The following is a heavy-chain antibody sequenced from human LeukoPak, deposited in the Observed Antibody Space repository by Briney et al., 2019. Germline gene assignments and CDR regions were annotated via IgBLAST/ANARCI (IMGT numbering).Heavy chain of an antibody. V-gene: IGHV3-48*02. CDR3: ARAGDYYDRRYFDY. D-gene: IGHD3-22*01. J-gene: IGHJ4*02. Sequence: GSLRLSCAASGFTFSSYSMNWVRQAPGKGLEWVSYISSSSSTIYYADSVKGRFTISRDNAKNSLYLQMNSLRDEDTAVYYCARAGDYYDRRYFDYWGQGTLVTVSS. CDR1: GFTFSSYS. CDR2: ISSSSSTI.